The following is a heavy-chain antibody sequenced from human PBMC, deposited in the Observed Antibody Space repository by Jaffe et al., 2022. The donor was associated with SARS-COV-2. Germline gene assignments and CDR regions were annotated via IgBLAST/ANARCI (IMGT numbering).Heavy chain of an antibody. V-gene: IGHV3-21*01. CDR2: ISSSSSYI. Sequence: EVQLVESGGGLVKPGGSLRLSCAASGFTFSSYSMNWVRQAPGKGLEWVSSISSSSSYIYYADSVKGRFTISRDNAKNSLYLQMNSLRAEDTAVYYCARGGPYYGSGSYYDYWGQGTLVTVSS. CDR3: ARGGPYYGSGSYYDY. D-gene: IGHD3-10*01. CDR1: GFTFSSYS. J-gene: IGHJ4*02.